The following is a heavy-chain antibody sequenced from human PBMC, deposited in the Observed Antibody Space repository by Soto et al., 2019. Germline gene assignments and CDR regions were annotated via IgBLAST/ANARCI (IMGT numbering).Heavy chain of an antibody. D-gene: IGHD1-26*01. V-gene: IGHV5-51*01. Sequence: GESLKSSCEGSGDSFIIYLIGCVRQMPGKGLEWMGIIYPGDSDTRYSPSFQGQVTISADKSISTAYLQWSSLKASDTAMYYCARRIVGATSDAFDIWGQGTMVTVSS. CDR3: ARRIVGATSDAFDI. CDR1: GDSFIIYL. J-gene: IGHJ3*02. CDR2: IYPGDSDT.